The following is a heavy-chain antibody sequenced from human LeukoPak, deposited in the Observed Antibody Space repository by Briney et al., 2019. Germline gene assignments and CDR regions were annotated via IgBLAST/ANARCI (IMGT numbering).Heavy chain of an antibody. Sequence: ASVKVSCKTSGYTFTDYYISWVRQAPGQGLEWMGWINPNSGGTKYAQKFHGRVTMARDMSISRAYMELTSLTSDDTAIYYCARYKGGSNNLDYWGQGTLVTVSS. D-gene: IGHD1-26*01. CDR3: ARYKGGSNNLDY. V-gene: IGHV1-2*02. J-gene: IGHJ4*02. CDR1: GYTFTDYY. CDR2: INPNSGGT.